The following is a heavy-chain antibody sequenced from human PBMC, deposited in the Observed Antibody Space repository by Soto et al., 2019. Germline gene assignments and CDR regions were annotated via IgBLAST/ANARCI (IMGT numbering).Heavy chain of an antibody. J-gene: IGHJ4*03. CDR3: ARRVSAYYDF. V-gene: IGHV4-59*02. Sequence: QVQLQESGPGLVKPSETLSLTCTVSGASVSRYYVAWLRQSPGKGLEWIGFLYSSGSTNYNSSLSGLVTVSVDTSKTEFSLRLSSVTAADTAVYYGARRVSAYYDFWGQGTRVTVSS. CDR2: LYSSGST. CDR1: GASVSRYY. D-gene: IGHD2-8*01.